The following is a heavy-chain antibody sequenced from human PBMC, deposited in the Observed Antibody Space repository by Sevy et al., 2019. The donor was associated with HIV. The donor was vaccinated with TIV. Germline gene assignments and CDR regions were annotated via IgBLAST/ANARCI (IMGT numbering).Heavy chain of an antibody. CDR1: GFTFSDHY. V-gene: IGHV3-72*01. CDR2: SRSKADRYRT. D-gene: IGHD1-26*01. CDR3: ARDMWGSYDY. Sequence: GGSLRLSCAVSGFTFSDHYVDWVRQAPGRGLEWVGRSRSKADRYRTEYAASVKGRFTISRDDSKNSLYLQMNSLKTEDTAVYYCARDMWGSYDYWGQGTQVTVSS. J-gene: IGHJ4*02.